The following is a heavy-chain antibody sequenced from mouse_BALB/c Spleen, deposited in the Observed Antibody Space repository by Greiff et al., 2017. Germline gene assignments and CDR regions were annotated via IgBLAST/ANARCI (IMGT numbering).Heavy chain of an antibody. Sequence: QVQLQQSGPGLVAPSQSLSITCTVSGFSLTSYGVHWVRQPPGKGLEWLGVIWAGGSTNYNSALMSRLSISKDNSKSQVLLKMNSLQTDDTAMYYCARGSNFYYAMDYWGQGTSVTVSS. D-gene: IGHD4-1*01. V-gene: IGHV2-9*02. CDR3: ARGSNFYYAMDY. CDR1: GFSLTSYG. J-gene: IGHJ4*01. CDR2: IWAGGST.